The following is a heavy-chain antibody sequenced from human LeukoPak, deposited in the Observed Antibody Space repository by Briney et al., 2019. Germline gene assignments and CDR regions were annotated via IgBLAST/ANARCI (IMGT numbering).Heavy chain of an antibody. CDR1: GYTFTGYY. CDR2: INPNSGGT. CDR3: ARGRPKAAALPSLPFDP. J-gene: IGHJ5*02. D-gene: IGHD6-13*01. V-gene: IGHV1-2*02. Sequence: ASVKVSCKASGYTFTGYYMHWVRQAPGQGLEWMGWINPNSGGTNYAQKFQGRVTMTRNTSISTAYMELSSLRSEDTAVYYCARGRPKAAALPSLPFDPWGQGTLVTVSS.